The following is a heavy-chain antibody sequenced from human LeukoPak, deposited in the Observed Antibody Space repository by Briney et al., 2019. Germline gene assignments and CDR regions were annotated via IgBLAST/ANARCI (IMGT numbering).Heavy chain of an antibody. Sequence: SETLSLTCTVSGGSISSSSYYWGWIRQPPGKGLEWIGSIYYSGSTNYNPSLKSRVTISVDTSKNQFSLKLSSVTAADTAVYYCARSRSSSSPFDPWGQGTLVTVSS. D-gene: IGHD6-13*01. CDR1: GGSISSSSYY. CDR3: ARSRSSSSPFDP. V-gene: IGHV4-39*07. CDR2: IYYSGST. J-gene: IGHJ5*02.